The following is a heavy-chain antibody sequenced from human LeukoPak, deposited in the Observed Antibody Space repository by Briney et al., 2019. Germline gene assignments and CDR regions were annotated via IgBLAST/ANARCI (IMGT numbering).Heavy chain of an antibody. CDR1: GFTFSSYG. V-gene: IGHV3-23*01. CDR3: AKDRSIGTYYTFDH. CDR2: ISASGGMT. Sequence: GGSLRLSCAASGFTFSSYGMSWVRQAPGKGLEWVSSISASGGMTYYADSVKGRFTVSRDNSKNSLYLQMNSLTAADTAVYYCAKDRSIGTYYTFDHWGQGTLVTVSS. D-gene: IGHD1-26*01. J-gene: IGHJ4*02.